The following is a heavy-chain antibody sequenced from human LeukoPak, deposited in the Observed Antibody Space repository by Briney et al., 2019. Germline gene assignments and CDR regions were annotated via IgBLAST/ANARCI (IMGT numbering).Heavy chain of an antibody. CDR2: ISSSSSYI. V-gene: IGHV3-21*01. Sequence: GGSLRLSCAASGFTFSSYSMNCVRQAPGKGLECVSSISSSSSYIYYADSVKGRFTISRDNAKNSLYLQMNSLRAEDTAVYYCARDSAGHDGFDYWGQGTLVTVSS. D-gene: IGHD1-1*01. CDR1: GFTFSSYS. CDR3: ARDSAGHDGFDY. J-gene: IGHJ4*02.